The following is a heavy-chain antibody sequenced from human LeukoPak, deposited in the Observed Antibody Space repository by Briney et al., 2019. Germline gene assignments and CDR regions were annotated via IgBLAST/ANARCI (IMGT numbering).Heavy chain of an antibody. CDR2: IYYSGST. CDR1: GGSISSYY. CDR3: ARAPAAVVPKMYYFDY. V-gene: IGHV4-59*01. Sequence: SETLSLTCTVSGGSISSYYWSWIRQPPGKGLEWIGYIYYSGSTNYNPSLKSRVTISVDTSKNQFSLKLSSVTAADTAVYYCARAPAAVVPKMYYFDYWGQGTLVTVSS. D-gene: IGHD2-21*01. J-gene: IGHJ4*02.